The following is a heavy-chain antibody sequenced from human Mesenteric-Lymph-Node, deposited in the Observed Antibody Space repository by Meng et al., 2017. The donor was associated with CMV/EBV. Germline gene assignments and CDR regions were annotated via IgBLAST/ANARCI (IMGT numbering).Heavy chain of an antibody. CDR1: DYSISSGFY. Sequence: GSLRLSCSVSDYSISSGFYWGWIRQPPGKGLEWIGSIYHSGDTYYNPSLKSRVTISVDTSKNQFSLKLTSVTAADTAVYYCVRNGGSSPGFDYWGQGTLVTVSS. CDR2: IYHSGDT. CDR3: VRNGGSSPGFDY. D-gene: IGHD1-26*01. V-gene: IGHV4-38-2*02. J-gene: IGHJ4*02.